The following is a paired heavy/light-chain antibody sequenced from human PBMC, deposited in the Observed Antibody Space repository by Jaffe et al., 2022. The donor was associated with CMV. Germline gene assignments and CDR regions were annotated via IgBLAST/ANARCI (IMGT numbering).Light chain of an antibody. CDR1: NIGSKS. J-gene: IGLJ2*01. V-gene: IGLV3-21*01. CDR3: QVGGVNIEVV. CDR2: YDS. Sequence: SYVLTQPLSVSVAPGKTAVITCGGNNIGSKSVHWYQQKPGQAPVLVIYYDSDRPSGISERFSGSNSGNTATLTISRVEDGDEADYYCQVGGVNIEVVFGGGTKLTVL.
Heavy chain of an antibody. J-gene: IGHJ4*02. V-gene: IGHV3-53*01. CDR3: ARAAAAGPFDY. D-gene: IGHD6-13*01. CDR1: GLTVRSNY. Sequence: EVQLVESGGGLIQPGGSLRISCATSGLTVRSNYMTWVRQAPGKGLEWVSRIYNDVAQYADSVEGRFTVSSDNSRDTVFLQMNSLRAEDTAVYYCARAAAAGPFDYWGQGALVIVSS. CDR2: IYNDVA.